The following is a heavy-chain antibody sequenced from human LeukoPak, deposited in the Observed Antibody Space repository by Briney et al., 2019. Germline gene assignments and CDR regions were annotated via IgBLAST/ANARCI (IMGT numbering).Heavy chain of an antibody. J-gene: IGHJ4*02. Sequence: GGSLRLSCAASGFTFSSYGMYWVRQAPGKGLEWVAFIRYDGTNKYYADSVKGRFTISRDNSKNTLYSQMNSLRAEDTAVYYCAKGAAMVPFEYWGQGTLVTVSS. D-gene: IGHD5-18*01. V-gene: IGHV3-30*02. CDR1: GFTFSSYG. CDR2: IRYDGTNK. CDR3: AKGAAMVPFEY.